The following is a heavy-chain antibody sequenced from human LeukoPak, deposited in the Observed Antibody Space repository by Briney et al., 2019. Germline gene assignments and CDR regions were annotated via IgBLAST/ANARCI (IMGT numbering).Heavy chain of an antibody. CDR2: ISAYNGNT. V-gene: IGHV1-18*01. J-gene: IGHJ3*02. CDR1: GYTFTNYG. D-gene: IGHD6-13*01. Sequence: ASVKVSCKTSGYTFTNYGISWVRQAPGLGLEWMGWISAYNGNTNYAQKVQGRVTMTTDTSTSTAYMELRSLRFDDTAVYYCARDQSVRLLQTSSTYFKHVFAIWGQGSMITVSS. CDR3: ARDQSVRLLQTSSTYFKHVFAI.